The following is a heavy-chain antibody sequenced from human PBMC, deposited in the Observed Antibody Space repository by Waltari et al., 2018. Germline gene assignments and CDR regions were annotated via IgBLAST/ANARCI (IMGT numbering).Heavy chain of an antibody. V-gene: IGHV4-30-4*08. CDR3: ARTRGNIVATRDFDY. CDR2: IYYIGST. CDR1: GDSISSGNFF. J-gene: IGHJ4*02. Sequence: QVQLQESGPGLVKPSQTLSLTCTVSGDSISSGNFFWSWIRQPPGKGLGGIGDIYYIGSTYYNPSLRSRVAISVDTSTTQFSLKLSSVSAADTAVYFCARTRGNIVATRDFDYWGQGTLVTVSS. D-gene: IGHD5-12*01.